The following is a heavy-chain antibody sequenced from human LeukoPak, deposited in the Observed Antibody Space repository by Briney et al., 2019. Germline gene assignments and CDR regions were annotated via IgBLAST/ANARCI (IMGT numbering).Heavy chain of an antibody. J-gene: IGHJ4*02. CDR2: ISSGGNT. Sequence: SETVSLTCTVSGASISGYYWSWIRQPPGKGLEWIGYISSGGNTNYNPSLKSRVTISVDTSKSQFSLYLSSVTAADTAVYYCARHVSTGTYPLDYWGQGTLVTVSS. V-gene: IGHV4-59*08. D-gene: IGHD1-26*01. CDR1: GASISGYY. CDR3: ARHVSTGTYPLDY.